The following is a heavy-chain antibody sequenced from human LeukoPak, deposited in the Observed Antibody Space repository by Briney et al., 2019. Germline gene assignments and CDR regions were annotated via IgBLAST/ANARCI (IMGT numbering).Heavy chain of an antibody. J-gene: IGHJ4*02. Sequence: GGSLRLSCAASGFTFSSYSMNWVRQAPGKGLEWVSGISWNSGSIGYADSVKGRFTISRDNAKNSLYLQMNSLRAEDTALYYCAKGGGIAAAGRDYYFDYWGQGTLVTVSS. CDR1: GFTFSSYS. CDR2: ISWNSGSI. CDR3: AKGGGIAAAGRDYYFDY. V-gene: IGHV3-9*01. D-gene: IGHD6-13*01.